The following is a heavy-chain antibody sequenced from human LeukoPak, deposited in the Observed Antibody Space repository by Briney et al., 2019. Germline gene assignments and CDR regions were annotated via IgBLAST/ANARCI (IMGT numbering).Heavy chain of an antibody. V-gene: IGHV4-38-2*02. Sequence: SETLSLTCTVSGYSISSGYYWGWIRQPPGKGLEWIGSIYHSGSTYYNPSLKSRVTISVDTSKNQFSLKLSSVTAADTAVYYCARDGARGRRPYNWFDPWGQGTLVTVSS. J-gene: IGHJ5*02. CDR1: GYSISSGYY. CDR3: ARDGARGRRPYNWFDP. CDR2: IYHSGST. D-gene: IGHD3-16*01.